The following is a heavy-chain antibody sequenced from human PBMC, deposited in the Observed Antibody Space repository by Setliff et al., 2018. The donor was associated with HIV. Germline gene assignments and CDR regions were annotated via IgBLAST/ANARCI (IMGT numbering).Heavy chain of an antibody. J-gene: IGHJ3*02. Sequence: KPSETLSLTCNVSGGSISTYYWSWIRQPPGKGLEWLGYVSYSGSTNFNPSLESRLAMSVDMSKNHFSLKLRSVTAADTAVYYCARHGHFYDSSSSDAVDIWGHGTMVTVSS. CDR2: VSYSGST. D-gene: IGHD3-22*01. CDR1: GGSISTYY. CDR3: ARHGHFYDSSSSDAVDI. V-gene: IGHV4-59*08.